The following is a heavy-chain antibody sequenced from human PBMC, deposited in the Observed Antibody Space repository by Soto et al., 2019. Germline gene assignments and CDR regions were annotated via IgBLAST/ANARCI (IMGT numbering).Heavy chain of an antibody. CDR3: ARDTRGTSLRAEYFQF. D-gene: IGHD1-7*01. CDR1: GGPVGYTSFY. CDR2: VHHSVTT. J-gene: IGHJ1*01. Sequence: PSETLSLTCDVSGGPVGYTSFYWGWLRQSPGKGLEWIGSVHHSVTTYYNPSLKGRVTISMDTSKNQFSLRLTSVTAADTAVYYCARDTRGTSLRAEYFQFWGQGTQVPVSS. V-gene: IGHV4-39*02.